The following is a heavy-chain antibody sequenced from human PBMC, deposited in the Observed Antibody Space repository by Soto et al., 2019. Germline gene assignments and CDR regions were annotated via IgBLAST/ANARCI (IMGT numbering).Heavy chain of an antibody. D-gene: IGHD3-3*01. Sequence: SETLSLTCTVSGGSISSYYWSWIRQSPGKGLEWIGYIFYSDNTNYNPSLRSRVTISVDTSKSQFSLKLTSVTAADTAVYYCARGGETYYDFWSGFSPIEYWGQGALVTVSS. CDR1: GGSISSYY. CDR3: ARGGETYYDFWSGFSPIEY. CDR2: IFYSDNT. J-gene: IGHJ4*02. V-gene: IGHV4-59*01.